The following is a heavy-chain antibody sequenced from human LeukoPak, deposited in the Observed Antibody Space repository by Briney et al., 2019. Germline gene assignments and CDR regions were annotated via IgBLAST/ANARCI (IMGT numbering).Heavy chain of an antibody. CDR1: GGSIRGHDYC. CDR2: VYYGGST. J-gene: IGHJ5*02. Sequence: SETLSLTCSVSGGSIRGHDYCWGWIRQSPGKGLTWIGSVYYGGSTYYNPSLRSRVTISIDTSKNQFSLMLRSVTTADSALYFCARHVGRLTTETSFDPWGQGTLVTVSS. V-gene: IGHV4-39*01. D-gene: IGHD4-11*01. CDR3: ARHVGRLTTETSFDP.